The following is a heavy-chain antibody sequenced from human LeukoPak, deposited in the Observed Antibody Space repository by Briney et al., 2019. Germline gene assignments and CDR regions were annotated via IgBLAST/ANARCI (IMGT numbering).Heavy chain of an antibody. J-gene: IGHJ3*02. CDR2: INHSGST. CDR3: ATRRGALDI. V-gene: IGHV4-34*01. CDR1: GGSFSGYY. Sequence: SETLSLTCAVYGGSFSGYYWSWIRQPPGKGLEWIGEINHSGSTNYNPSLKSRVTISVDTSKNQFSLKLSSVTAADTAVYYCATRRGALDIWGQGTMVTVSS.